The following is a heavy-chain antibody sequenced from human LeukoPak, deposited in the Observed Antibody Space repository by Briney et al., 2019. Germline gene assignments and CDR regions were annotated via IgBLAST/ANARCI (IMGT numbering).Heavy chain of an antibody. V-gene: IGHV4-34*01. Sequence: SETLSLTCAIYSGSFSGYYWSWIRQPPGKGLEWIGEINHNGSTNYNPSLKSRVTISVDTSKNQFSLKLSSVTAADTAVYYCARRSYGPGSYSHWGQGTLVTVSS. CDR1: SGSFSGYY. CDR3: ARRSYGPGSYSH. CDR2: INHNGST. J-gene: IGHJ4*02. D-gene: IGHD3-10*01.